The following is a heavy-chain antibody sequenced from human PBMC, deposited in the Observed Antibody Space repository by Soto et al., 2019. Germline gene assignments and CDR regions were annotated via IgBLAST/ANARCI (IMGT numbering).Heavy chain of an antibody. CDR3: AMVDVYVIPSPQDV. CDR1: GYRFTSYG. Sequence: QVQLVQSGAEVKNPGASVKVSCKASGYRFTSYGIGWVRQAPGQGLEWMGWINAYNGNTNYAQNLQGRVTLTTDTSTSTAYMELRSLRSNDTAVYYCAMVDVYVIPSPQDVWGQGTTVTVSS. V-gene: IGHV1-18*01. CDR2: INAYNGNT. J-gene: IGHJ6*02. D-gene: IGHD3-16*02.